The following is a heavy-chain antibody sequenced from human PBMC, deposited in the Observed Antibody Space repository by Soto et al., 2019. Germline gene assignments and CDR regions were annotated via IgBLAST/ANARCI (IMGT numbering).Heavy chain of an antibody. CDR1: GGTFSSYA. V-gene: IGHV1-69*01. D-gene: IGHD1-26*01. Sequence: QVQLVQSGAEVKKPGSSVKVSCKASGGTFSSYAISWVRQAPGQGLEWMGGIIPSFGTANYAQKFQGRVKITADESTSTAYMELSSLRSEDTAVYYCARSGYDYYGMDVWGQGTTVTVSS. J-gene: IGHJ6*02. CDR2: IIPSFGTA. CDR3: ARSGYDYYGMDV.